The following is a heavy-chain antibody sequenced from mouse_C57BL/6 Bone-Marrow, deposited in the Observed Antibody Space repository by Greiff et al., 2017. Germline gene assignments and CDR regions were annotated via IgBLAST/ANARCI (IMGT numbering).Heavy chain of an antibody. J-gene: IGHJ2*01. Sequence: QVHVKQSGAELVKPGASVKLSCKASGYTFTNYWMHWVKQRPGQGLEWIGMIHPNSGSTNYNEKFKSKATLTVDKSSSTAYMQLSSLTSEDSAVDYCARSRGWPFFDYWGQGTTLTVSS. CDR2: IHPNSGST. CDR1: GYTFTNYW. D-gene: IGHD2-3*01. CDR3: ARSRGWPFFDY. V-gene: IGHV1-64*01.